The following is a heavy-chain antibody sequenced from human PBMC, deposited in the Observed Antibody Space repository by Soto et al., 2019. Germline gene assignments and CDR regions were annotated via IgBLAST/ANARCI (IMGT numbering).Heavy chain of an antibody. CDR2: ISGSGGST. CDR1: GFTFSSYA. Sequence: EVQLLESGGGLVQPGGSLRLSCAASGFTFSSYAMSWVRQAPGKGLEWVSAISGSGGSTYYADSVKGRFTISRDNSKNKLYLEMNSLRAEDTAVYYCAKDLFSGGYDLNYWGQGTLVTVSS. D-gene: IGHD5-12*01. CDR3: AKDLFSGGYDLNY. V-gene: IGHV3-23*01. J-gene: IGHJ4*02.